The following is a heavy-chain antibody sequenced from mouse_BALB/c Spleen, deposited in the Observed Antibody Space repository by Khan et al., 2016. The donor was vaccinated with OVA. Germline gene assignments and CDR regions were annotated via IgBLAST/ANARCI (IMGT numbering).Heavy chain of an antibody. CDR2: IRNKANGYTT. V-gene: IGHV7-3*02. CDR3: TRETVVDIYWYFDV. D-gene: IGHD1-1*01. CDR1: GFTFTDYY. Sequence: EVQFQESGGGSVQPGGSLRLSCATSGFTFTDYYMSWVRQPPGKALEWLVFIRNKANGYTTEYCASVKGRFTISRDNSQSVLYLQLNTLRAEDSASYYCTRETVVDIYWYFDVWGAGTTVTVSS. J-gene: IGHJ1*01.